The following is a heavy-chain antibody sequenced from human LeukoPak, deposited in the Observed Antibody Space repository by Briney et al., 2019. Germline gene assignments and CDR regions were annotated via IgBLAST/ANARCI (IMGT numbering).Heavy chain of an antibody. CDR3: ASFTRGAAFDY. Sequence: SETLSLTCAVSGGSISSSNWWSWVRQPPGKGLEWSGEIYRSGSTIYNPSLKSRVTISVDNSKNEFSVNLSSVTGADGAVYYRASFTRGAAFDYWGQGTLVTVPS. CDR1: GGSISSSNW. CDR2: IYRSGST. D-gene: IGHD6-25*01. V-gene: IGHV4-4*02. J-gene: IGHJ4*02.